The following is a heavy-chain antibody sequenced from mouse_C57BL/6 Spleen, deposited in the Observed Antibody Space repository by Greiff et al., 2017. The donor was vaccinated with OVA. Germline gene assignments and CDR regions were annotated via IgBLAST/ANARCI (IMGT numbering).Heavy chain of an antibody. V-gene: IGHV1-53*01. CDR1: GYTFTSYW. D-gene: IGHD2-1*01. CDR3: ARGNYVEGLAWFAY. Sequence: FQLQQPGTELVKPGASVKLSCKASGYTFTSYWMHWGKQRPGQGLEWIGNINPSNGGTNYNEKFKSKATLTVDKSSSKAYMQLSSLTSEDSAVYYCARGNYVEGLAWFAYWGQGTLVTVSA. CDR2: INPSNGGT. J-gene: IGHJ3*01.